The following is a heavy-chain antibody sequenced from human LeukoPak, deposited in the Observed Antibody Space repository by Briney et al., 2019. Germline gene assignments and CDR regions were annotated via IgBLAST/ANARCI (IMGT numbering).Heavy chain of an antibody. CDR1: GFIFDTYG. Sequence: PGGSLRLSCAASGFIFDTYGMLWVRQAPGKRLEWVAVIAYDGSNKVYADSVKGRFTISRDNSKNTLYLQMNSLRGEDTAVYYCAKEKAIATINYGLDVWGQGTTVTVSS. CDR2: IAYDGSNK. J-gene: IGHJ6*02. V-gene: IGHV3-30*18. D-gene: IGHD1-1*01. CDR3: AKEKAIATINYGLDV.